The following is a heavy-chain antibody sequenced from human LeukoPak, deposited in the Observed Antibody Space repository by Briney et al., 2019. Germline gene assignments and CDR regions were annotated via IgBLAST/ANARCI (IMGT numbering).Heavy chain of an antibody. CDR2: ISAYNGNT. Sequence: ASVKVSCKASGYTFTSHGISWVRQAPGQGLEWMGWISAYNGNTNYAQKLQGRVTMTTDTSTSTAYMELRSLRSDDTAVYYCARGSPLEGGYRYGHPLDYWGQGTLVTVSS. D-gene: IGHD5-18*01. J-gene: IGHJ4*02. CDR3: ARGSPLEGGYRYGHPLDY. V-gene: IGHV1-18*01. CDR1: GYTFTSHG.